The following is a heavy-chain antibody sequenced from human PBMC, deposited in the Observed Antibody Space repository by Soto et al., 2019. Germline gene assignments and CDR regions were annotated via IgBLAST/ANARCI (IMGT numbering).Heavy chain of an antibody. V-gene: IGHV2-5*02. CDR3: AHTAYDIPSFNWFDP. D-gene: IGHD3-9*01. CDR2: IYWDDDK. J-gene: IGHJ5*02. CDR1: GFSLSTSGVG. Sequence: QITLKESGPTLVKPTQTLTLTCTFSGFSLSTSGVGVGWIRQPPGKALEWLALIYWDDDKRYTPSLKSRLTINKDTSTYQVVLKMTNMDPVDTATYYCAHTAYDIPSFNWFDPWGQGTLVTVSS.